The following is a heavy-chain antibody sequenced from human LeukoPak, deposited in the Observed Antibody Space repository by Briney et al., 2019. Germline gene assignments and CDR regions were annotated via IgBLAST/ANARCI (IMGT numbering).Heavy chain of an antibody. CDR3: AKGGGVQLESY. J-gene: IGHJ4*02. CDR2: ISGSGGST. Sequence: GGSLRLSCAASGFTFSSYWMHWVRQAPGKGLVWVSAISGSGGSTYYADSVKGRFTISRDNSKNTLYLQMNSLRAEDTAVYYCAKGGGVQLESYWGQGTLVTVSS. D-gene: IGHD1-1*01. CDR1: GFTFSSYW. V-gene: IGHV3-23*01.